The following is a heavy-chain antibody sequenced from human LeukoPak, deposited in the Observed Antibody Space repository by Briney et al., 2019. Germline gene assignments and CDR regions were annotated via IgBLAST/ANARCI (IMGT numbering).Heavy chain of an antibody. V-gene: IGHV3-21*01. CDR2: ISGSSSYI. D-gene: IGHD6-25*01. J-gene: IGHJ6*03. CDR3: ARDGSGFYLYYYMDV. Sequence: GGSLRLSCAASGFTFSSYTMNWVRQAPGKGLEWVSSISGSSSYIYYADSVKGRFTISGDNAKNILYLQMSSLSAEDTAVYYCARDGSGFYLYYYMDVWGRGTPVTVSS. CDR1: GFTFSSYT.